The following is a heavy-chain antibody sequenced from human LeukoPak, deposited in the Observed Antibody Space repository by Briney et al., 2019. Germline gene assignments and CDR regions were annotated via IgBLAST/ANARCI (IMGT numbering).Heavy chain of an antibody. CDR2: ISSSGSTI. J-gene: IGHJ4*02. Sequence: GGSLRLSCAASGFTFSGYYMSWIRQAPGKGLEWVSYISSSGSTIYYADSVKGRFTISRDNAKNSLYLQMNSLRAEDTAVYYCARDPDPVGYCSSTSCYDWIDYFDYWGQGTLVTVSS. D-gene: IGHD2-2*01. CDR3: ARDPDPVGYCSSTSCYDWIDYFDY. V-gene: IGHV3-11*04. CDR1: GFTFSGYY.